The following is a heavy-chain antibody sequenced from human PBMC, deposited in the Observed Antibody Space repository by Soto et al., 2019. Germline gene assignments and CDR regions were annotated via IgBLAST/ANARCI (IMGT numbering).Heavy chain of an antibody. CDR2: IYYSGST. D-gene: IGHD4-17*01. Sequence: PSETLSLTCTVSGGSISSGDYYWSWIRQPPGKGLEWIGYIYYSGSTYYNPSLKSRVTISVDTSKNQFSLKLSSVTAADTAVYYCASIATVVTISYFDYWGQGTLVTVS. CDR3: ASIATVVTISYFDY. J-gene: IGHJ4*02. V-gene: IGHV4-30-4*01. CDR1: GGSISSGDYY.